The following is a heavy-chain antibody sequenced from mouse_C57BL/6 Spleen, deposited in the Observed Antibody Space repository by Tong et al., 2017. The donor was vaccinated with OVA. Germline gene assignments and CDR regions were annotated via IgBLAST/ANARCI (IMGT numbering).Heavy chain of an antibody. Sequence: EVQLQESVAELVRPGASVKLSCTASGFNIKNTYMHWVKQRPEQGLEWIGRIDPANGNTKYAPKFQGKATITADKSSSTAYMQLSSLTSEDSAVYYCATPTGGYFDYWGQGTTLTVSS. CDR3: ATPTGGYFDY. CDR1: GFNIKNTY. J-gene: IGHJ2*01. CDR2: IDPANGNT. V-gene: IGHV14-3*01. D-gene: IGHD4-1*02.